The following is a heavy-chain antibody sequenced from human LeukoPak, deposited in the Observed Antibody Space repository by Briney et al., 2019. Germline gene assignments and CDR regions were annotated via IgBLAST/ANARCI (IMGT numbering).Heavy chain of an antibody. Sequence: GESLRLSCAASGFTVSSNYLSWVRQAPGKGLEWVSTIYSGGSTYYADSVTGRFTISRENSKNTLYLQMNSLRADDTAVYYCARDGAVLTAYYDYWGQGTLVTVSS. CDR2: IYSGGST. V-gene: IGHV3-66*01. CDR1: GFTVSSNY. J-gene: IGHJ4*02. CDR3: ARDGAVLTAYYDY. D-gene: IGHD3-9*01.